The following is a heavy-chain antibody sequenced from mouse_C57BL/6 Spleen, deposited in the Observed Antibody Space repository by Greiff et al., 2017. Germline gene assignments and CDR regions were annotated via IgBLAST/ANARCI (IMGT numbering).Heavy chain of an antibody. V-gene: IGHV5-17*01. D-gene: IGHD1-1*01. CDR2: ISSGSSTI. CDR3: ARSLNCYGSEYFDY. J-gene: IGHJ2*01. Sequence: EVKLMESGGGLVKPGGSLKLSCAASGFTFSDYGMHWVRQAPEKGLEWVAYISSGSSTIYYADTVKGRFTISRDNAKNTLFLQMTSLRSEDTAMYYCARSLNCYGSEYFDYWGQGTTLTVSS. CDR1: GFTFSDYG.